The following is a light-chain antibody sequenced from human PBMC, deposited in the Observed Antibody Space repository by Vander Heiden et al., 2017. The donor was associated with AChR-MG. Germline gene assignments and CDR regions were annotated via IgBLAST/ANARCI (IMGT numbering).Light chain of an antibody. CDR2: AAF. J-gene: IGKJ4*01. CDR3: QRDYSFGLT. V-gene: IGKV1-16*01. CDR1: QDISNF. Sequence: DIQMTQSPSSLSASVGDRVTITCRASQDISNFLAWFQQKPGQAPKSLIYAAFTLLSGVPSRFTGSGSGTEFTLTISSLQPEDFATYYCQRDYSFGLTFGGETKVEI.